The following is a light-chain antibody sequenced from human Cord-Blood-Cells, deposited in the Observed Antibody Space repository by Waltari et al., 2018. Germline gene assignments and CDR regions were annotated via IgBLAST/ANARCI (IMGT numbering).Light chain of an antibody. CDR3: QSYDSSNHVV. CDR2: EDN. Sequence: NFMLTQPHSVSESPGKTVTISCTRSRGSIASNYVQWYQQRPGSPPTTVIYEDNQRPSGVPDRFSGSIDSSSNSASLTISGLKTEDEADYYCQSYDSSNHVVFGGGTKLTVL. J-gene: IGLJ2*01. V-gene: IGLV6-57*01. CDR1: RGSIASNY.